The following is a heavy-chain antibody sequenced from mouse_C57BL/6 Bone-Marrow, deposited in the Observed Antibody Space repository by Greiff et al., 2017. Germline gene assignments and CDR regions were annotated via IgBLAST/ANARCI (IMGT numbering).Heavy chain of an antibody. CDR1: GFSFNTYA. D-gene: IGHD1-1*01. Sequence: EAGGGLVQPKGSLKLSCAASGFSFNTYAMNWVRQAPGKGLEWVARVRSKSNNYATYYADSVKDRFTISRDDSESMLYLQMNNLKTEDTAMYYCVRQCSIYGGFAYWGQGTLVTVSA. J-gene: IGHJ3*01. CDR3: VRQCSIYGGFAY. CDR2: VRSKSNNYAT. V-gene: IGHV10-1*01.